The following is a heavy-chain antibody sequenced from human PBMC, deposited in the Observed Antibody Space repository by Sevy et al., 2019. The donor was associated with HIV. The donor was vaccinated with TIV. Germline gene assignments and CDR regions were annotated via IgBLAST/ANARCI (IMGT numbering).Heavy chain of an antibody. D-gene: IGHD3-3*01. V-gene: IGHV3-23*01. J-gene: IGHJ5*01. CDR2: ISGSGGRT. CDR1: GFTFSSYA. CDR3: AKTDGLRFLEQNWFDP. Sequence: GGSLRLSCAASGFTFSSYAMSWVRQAPGKGLEWVSAISGSGGRTYYADSVKGRFTISRDNSKNTLYLQMNSLRAEDTAVYDCAKTDGLRFLEQNWFDPWGQGTLVTVSS.